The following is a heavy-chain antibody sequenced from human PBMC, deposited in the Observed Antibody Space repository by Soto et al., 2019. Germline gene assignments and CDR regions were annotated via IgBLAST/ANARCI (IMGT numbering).Heavy chain of an antibody. Sequence: EVLLVESGGGLVKPGDSLRISCEASGFTFSSSTMSWVRQAPGKGLEWVSSISRGGGSIYYADAVKGRFSISRDDAKNSLSLQMNSLRVDDTGVYFCAREAIVPGIMKDYYYYGMDVWGQGTTVTVSS. D-gene: IGHD2-2*01. J-gene: IGHJ6*02. V-gene: IGHV3-21*01. CDR3: AREAIVPGIMKDYYYYGMDV. CDR1: GFTFSSST. CDR2: ISRGGGSI.